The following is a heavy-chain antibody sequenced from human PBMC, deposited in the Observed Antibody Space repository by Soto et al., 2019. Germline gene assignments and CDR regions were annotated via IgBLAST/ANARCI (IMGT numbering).Heavy chain of an antibody. J-gene: IGHJ6*03. V-gene: IGHV3-64*01. CDR1: GFTLSGYA. Sequence: GGSRRLPCAASGFTLSGYAMAWVRQAPGKGLEYVSGISSNGVGTYYANSVQGRFTISRDNSKNTVYLQMGSLRPEDMAVYYCARRARPDFYYMDVWGKGTTVTVSS. CDR2: ISSNGVGT. CDR3: ARRARPDFYYMDV. D-gene: IGHD6-6*01.